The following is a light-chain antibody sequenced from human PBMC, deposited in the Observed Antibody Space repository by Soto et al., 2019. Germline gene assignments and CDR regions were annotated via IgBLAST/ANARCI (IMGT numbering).Light chain of an antibody. CDR2: DVS. CDR3: SSYAGTYIV. V-gene: IGLV2-8*01. Sequence: QSVLTQPPSASGSPGQSVAISCPGTSIDVGGYDYVSWYQQHPGKAPKLMIYDVSKRPSGVPDRFSGSKSGNTASLTVSGLQAEDEADYYCSSYAGTYIVFGTGTKVTVL. CDR1: SIDVGGYDY. J-gene: IGLJ1*01.